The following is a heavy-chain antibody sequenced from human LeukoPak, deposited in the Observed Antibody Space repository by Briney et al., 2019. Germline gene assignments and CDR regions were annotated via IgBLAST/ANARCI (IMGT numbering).Heavy chain of an antibody. CDR1: GGSISSYY. J-gene: IGHJ3*02. D-gene: IGHD3-9*01. CDR3: ARWGFLKGRYFDWLLYPAGAFDI. Sequence: SETLSLTCTVSGGSISSYYWSWIRQPPGKGLEWIGYIYYSGSTNYNPSLKSRVTISVDTSKNQFSLKLSSVTATDTAVYYCARWGFLKGRYFDWLLYPAGAFDIWGQGTMVTVSS. CDR2: IYYSGST. V-gene: IGHV4-59*12.